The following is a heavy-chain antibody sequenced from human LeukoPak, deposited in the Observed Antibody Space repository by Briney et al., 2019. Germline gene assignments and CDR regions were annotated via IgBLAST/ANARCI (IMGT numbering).Heavy chain of an antibody. CDR2: IYSGGST. Sequence: GGSLRLSCAASGFTVSSNYMSWVRQAPGKGLEWVSVIYSGGSTYYADSVKGRSTISRDNSKNTLYLQMNSLRAEDTAVYYCARADTAMDTVDYWGQGTLVTVSS. V-gene: IGHV3-66*01. D-gene: IGHD5-18*01. J-gene: IGHJ4*02. CDR3: ARADTAMDTVDY. CDR1: GFTVSSNY.